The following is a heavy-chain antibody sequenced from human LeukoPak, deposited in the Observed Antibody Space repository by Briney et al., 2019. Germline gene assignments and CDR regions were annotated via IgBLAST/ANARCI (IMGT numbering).Heavy chain of an antibody. CDR1: GFTFSTYG. CDR2: IWFDGSNK. D-gene: IGHD4-17*01. Sequence: PGRSLRLSCSASGFTFSTYGMHWVRQAPGKGLEWVAIIWFDGSNKYYADSVKGRFTLSRDNSKNTLYLQMNSLRVDDTAVYYCARGAYGGAYYFDYWGQGTLVTVSS. CDR3: ARGAYGGAYYFDY. V-gene: IGHV3-33*01. J-gene: IGHJ4*02.